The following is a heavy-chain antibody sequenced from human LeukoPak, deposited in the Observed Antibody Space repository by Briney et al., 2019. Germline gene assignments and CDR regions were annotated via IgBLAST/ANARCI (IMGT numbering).Heavy chain of an antibody. V-gene: IGHV5-51*01. CDR2: IYPGDSDT. CDR3: ARLSRYYYDSSGHRGYFDY. Sequence: GESLKISCKGSGYSFTSYWIGWVRQMPGKGLEWMGIIYPGDSDTRYSPSFQGQVTISADKSISTAYLQWSSLKASDTAMYYCARLSRYYYDSSGHRGYFDYWGQGTLVTVSS. J-gene: IGHJ4*02. CDR1: GYSFTSYW. D-gene: IGHD3-22*01.